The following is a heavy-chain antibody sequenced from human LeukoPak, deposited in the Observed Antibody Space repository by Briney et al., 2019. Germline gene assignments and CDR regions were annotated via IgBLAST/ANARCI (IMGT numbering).Heavy chain of an antibody. CDR1: GYTFTGYY. V-gene: IGHV1-2*04. CDR2: INPNSGGT. Sequence: GASVKVSCKASGYTFTGYYMHWVRQAPGQGLEWMGWINPNSGGTNYAQKFQGWVTMTRDTSISTAYMELSRLRSDDTAVYYCARDLTPPPAAGTGGVFDYWGQGTLVTVSS. D-gene: IGHD6-13*01. CDR3: ARDLTPPPAAGTGGVFDY. J-gene: IGHJ4*02.